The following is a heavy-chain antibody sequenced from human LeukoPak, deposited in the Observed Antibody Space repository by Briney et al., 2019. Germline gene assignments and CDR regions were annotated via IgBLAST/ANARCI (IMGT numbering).Heavy chain of an antibody. V-gene: IGHV3-53*01. CDR2: LYSGSST. D-gene: IGHD3-3*02. CDR1: GFSVSTNY. Sequence: TGGSLRLSCAASGFSVSTNYMNWVRQAPGKGLEWVSILYSGSSTYYADFVEGRFIVSRDSSMNTLSLQMNDLRAEDTAVYYCARVGDHFHWYLDLWGRGTLVTISS. CDR3: ARVGDHFHWYLDL. J-gene: IGHJ2*01.